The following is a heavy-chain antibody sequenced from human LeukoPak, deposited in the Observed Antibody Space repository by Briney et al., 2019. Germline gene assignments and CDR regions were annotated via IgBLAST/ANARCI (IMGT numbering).Heavy chain of an antibody. J-gene: IGHJ4*02. D-gene: IGHD3-22*01. Sequence: GESLKISCKASGYRFNSHWIGWVRQMPGKGLEWMGIIYPGDSDARYKPSFYGQVTISVDKSISTAYLQWSSLQASDTAMYYCGRLHYHDSMYFDLWGQGTLVTATS. CDR2: IYPGDSDA. V-gene: IGHV5-51*01. CDR3: GRLHYHDSMYFDL. CDR1: GYRFNSHW.